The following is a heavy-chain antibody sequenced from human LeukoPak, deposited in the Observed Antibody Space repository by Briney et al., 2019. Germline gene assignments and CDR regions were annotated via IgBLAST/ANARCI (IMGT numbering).Heavy chain of an antibody. J-gene: IGHJ5*02. CDR1: GGTFISYA. V-gene: IGHV1-69*01. CDR2: IIPMFGTA. Sequence: SVKVSCKASGGTFISYAISWVRQAPGQGLEWMGGIIPMFGTANYAQKFQGRVTITADESANIAYMELSSLRSEDTAVYYCARGPFPPAATVATNNWFDPWGQGTLVTVSS. D-gene: IGHD6-19*01. CDR3: ARGPFPPAATVATNNWFDP.